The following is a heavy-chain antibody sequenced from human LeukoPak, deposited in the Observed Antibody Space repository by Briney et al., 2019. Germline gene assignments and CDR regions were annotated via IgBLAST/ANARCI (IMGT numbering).Heavy chain of an antibody. D-gene: IGHD1-26*01. Sequence: ASVKVSCKASGYTLTSYYMHWVRQAPGQRLEWMGWINAGNGNTKYSQKFQGRVTITRDTSASTAYMELSSLRSEDTAVYYCAVGSSLPPFDYWGQGTLVTVSS. CDR3: AVGSSLPPFDY. CDR1: GYTLTSYY. J-gene: IGHJ4*02. V-gene: IGHV1-3*01. CDR2: INAGNGNT.